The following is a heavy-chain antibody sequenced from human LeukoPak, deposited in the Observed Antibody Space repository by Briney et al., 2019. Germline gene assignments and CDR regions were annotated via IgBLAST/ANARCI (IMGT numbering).Heavy chain of an antibody. CDR1: GYTFTSYG. D-gene: IGHD3-22*01. CDR2: INPSGGSA. J-gene: IGHJ5*02. V-gene: IGHV1-46*01. CDR3: ARDPLYYYDSSSSGHVPQPNWLDP. Sequence: GASVKVSCKASGYTFTSYGISWVRQAPGQGLEWMGIINPSGGSASYAQQFQGRVTMTRDTSTSTVYMELSSLRSEDTAVYYCARDPLYYYDSSSSGHVPQPNWLDPWGQGTLVTVSS.